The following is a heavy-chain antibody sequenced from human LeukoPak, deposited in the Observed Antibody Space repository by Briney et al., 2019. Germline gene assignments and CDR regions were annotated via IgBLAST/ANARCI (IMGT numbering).Heavy chain of an antibody. V-gene: IGHV1-18*01. CDR1: GYTFTSYG. CDR3: ARGLPPRRNSDSSGYYSYYFDY. Sequence: ASVKVSCKASGYTFTSYGISWVRQAPGQGLEWMGWIRAYNGNTNYAQKLQGRVTMTTDTSTSTAYMELRSLRSDDTAVYYCARGLPPRRNSDSSGYYSYYFDYWGQGSLVTVSS. D-gene: IGHD3-22*01. CDR2: IRAYNGNT. J-gene: IGHJ4*02.